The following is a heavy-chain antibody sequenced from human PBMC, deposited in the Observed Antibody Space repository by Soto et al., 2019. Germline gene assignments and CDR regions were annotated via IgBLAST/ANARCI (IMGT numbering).Heavy chain of an antibody. CDR1: GFTLSNSA. D-gene: IGHD3-9*01. V-gene: IGHV3-23*01. CDR3: AKLTSD. J-gene: IGHJ4*02. Sequence: GSLRLSCAASGFTLSNSAMSWVRQAPGKGLEWVSVITGSGGITYYADSVKGRFTISRDNSKNTLYLQMNSLRAEDTAVYYCAKLTSDWGRGTLVTVSS. CDR2: ITGSGGIT.